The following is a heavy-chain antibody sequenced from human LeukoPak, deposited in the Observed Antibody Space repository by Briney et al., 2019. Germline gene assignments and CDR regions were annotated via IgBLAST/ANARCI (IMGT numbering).Heavy chain of an antibody. CDR1: GFTVSGNY. Sequence: PGGSLRLSCAASGFTVSGNYMSWVRQAPGKGLEWVSVIYSSDNTYYIDSVKGRFTISRDNSKNTLYLQMNSLGAEDTAVYYCAGRRALDASFDYWGQGTLVTVSS. CDR2: IYSSDNT. CDR3: AGRRALDASFDY. J-gene: IGHJ4*02. V-gene: IGHV3-66*02. D-gene: IGHD3-16*01.